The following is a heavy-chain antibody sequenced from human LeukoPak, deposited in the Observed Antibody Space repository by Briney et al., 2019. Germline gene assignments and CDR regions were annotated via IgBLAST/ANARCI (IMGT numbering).Heavy chain of an antibody. CDR1: GFTFSSYA. V-gene: IGHV3-30*14. CDR3: ARAGRPERGYSLDV. CDR2: ISYDGSNK. D-gene: IGHD5-18*01. J-gene: IGHJ6*04. Sequence: GGSLRLSCAASGFTFSSYAMHWVRQAPGKGLEWVAVISYDGSNKYYADSVKGRFTISRDNSKNTLYLQMNSLRAGDTAVYYCARAGRPERGYSLDVWGKGTTVTISS.